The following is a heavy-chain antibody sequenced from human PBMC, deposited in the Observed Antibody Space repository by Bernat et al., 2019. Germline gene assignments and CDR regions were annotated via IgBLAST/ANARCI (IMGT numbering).Heavy chain of an antibody. CDR1: GYSFTPYA. CDR3: AREDYYDGRLYGMDV. Sequence: QVQLVQSGAEVKKPGASVKVSCKGSGYSFTPYAIHWVRQAPGQRLEWMGWINNANGDTRYAQKFQGRVTITRDTSARTAYMELSSLRSEDTAVYYCAREDYYDGRLYGMDVWGQGTTVTVSS. D-gene: IGHD3-22*01. J-gene: IGHJ6*02. V-gene: IGHV1-3*04. CDR2: INNANGDT.